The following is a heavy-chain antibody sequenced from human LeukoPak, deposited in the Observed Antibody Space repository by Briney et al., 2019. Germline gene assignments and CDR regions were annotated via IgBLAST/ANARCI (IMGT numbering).Heavy chain of an antibody. CDR1: GGTFSIYA. J-gene: IGHJ3*02. Sequence: GASVNVSCKASGGTFSIYAISWVRQAPGQGLEWMGGIIPIFGTANYAQKFQGRVTITADESTSTAYMELSSLRSEDTAVYYCARSLDDSSEGAFDIWGQGTMVTVSS. CDR2: IIPIFGTA. CDR3: ARSLDDSSEGAFDI. D-gene: IGHD3-22*01. V-gene: IGHV1-69*13.